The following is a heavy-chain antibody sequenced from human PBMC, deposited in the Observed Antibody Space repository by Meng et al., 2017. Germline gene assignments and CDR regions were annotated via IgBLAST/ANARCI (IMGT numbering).Heavy chain of an antibody. CDR3: ASYTAAAGTFDY. Sequence: QGQMVQAGAGVKKPGSSVKVSCKASGGTFSSYAISWVRQAPGQGLEWMGGIIPIFGTANYAQKFQGRVTITTDESTSTAYMELSSLRSEDTAVYYCASYTAAAGTFDYWGQGTLVTVSS. J-gene: IGHJ4*02. CDR1: GGTFSSYA. CDR2: IIPIFGTA. D-gene: IGHD6-13*01. V-gene: IGHV1-69*05.